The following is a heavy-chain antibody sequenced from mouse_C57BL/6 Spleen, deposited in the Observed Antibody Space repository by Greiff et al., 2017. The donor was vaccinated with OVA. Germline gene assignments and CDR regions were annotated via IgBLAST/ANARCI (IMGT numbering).Heavy chain of an antibody. CDR1: GFTFSSYG. Sequence: EVKLVESGGDLVKPGGSLKLSCAASGFTFSSYGMSWVRQTPDKRLEWVATISSGGSYTYYPDSVKGRFTISRDNAKNTLYLQMSSLKSEDTAMYYCARQSGYSKGAMDYWGQGTSVTVSS. V-gene: IGHV5-6*01. D-gene: IGHD2-5*01. CDR2: ISSGGSYT. J-gene: IGHJ4*01. CDR3: ARQSGYSKGAMDY.